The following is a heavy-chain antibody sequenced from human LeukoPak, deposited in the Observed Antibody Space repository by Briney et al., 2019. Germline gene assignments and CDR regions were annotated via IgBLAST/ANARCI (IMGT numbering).Heavy chain of an antibody. J-gene: IGHJ4*02. D-gene: IGHD6-19*01. V-gene: IGHV4-4*07. CDR2: IYSSGST. Sequence: ASETLSLTCTVPGGSISSFYWGLFRQPAGKGLEWIGRIYSSGSTNYNPSLKSRLTMSVDTSKNQFSLRLSSVTAADTAVYYCARVLGWAGFDYWGQGTLVTVSS. CDR1: GGSISSFY. CDR3: ARVLGWAGFDY.